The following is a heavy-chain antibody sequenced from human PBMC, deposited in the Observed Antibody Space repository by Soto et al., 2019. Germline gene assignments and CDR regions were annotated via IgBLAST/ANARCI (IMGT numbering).Heavy chain of an antibody. CDR1: GGTFSCYA. CDR2: IIPIFGTA. J-gene: IGHJ4*02. V-gene: IGHV1-69*13. D-gene: IGHD5-18*01. CDR3: ARGRDSYGYEDYFAY. Sequence: ASVKVSCKASGGTFSCYAICWVRHAPGQGLEWMGGIIPIFGTANYAQKFQGRVTITADESTSTAYMELSSLRSEDTAVYYCARGRDSYGYEDYFAYRGQGTLVTVSS.